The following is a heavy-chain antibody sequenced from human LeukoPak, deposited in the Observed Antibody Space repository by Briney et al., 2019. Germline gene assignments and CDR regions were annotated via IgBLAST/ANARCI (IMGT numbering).Heavy chain of an antibody. V-gene: IGHV3-23*01. CDR1: GFTFSSYA. D-gene: IGHD4/OR15-4a*01. CDR3: AKLLGAVARYFGF. J-gene: IGHJ4*02. CDR2: ISGSGGRI. Sequence: GGSLRLSCAASGFTFSSYAMSWVRQAPGRGLEWVSSISGSGGRISYADTVKGRFTISRGNSKYALYLQMSGLRAEDTAMCCCAKLLGAVARYFGFWGRGTLVTVSS.